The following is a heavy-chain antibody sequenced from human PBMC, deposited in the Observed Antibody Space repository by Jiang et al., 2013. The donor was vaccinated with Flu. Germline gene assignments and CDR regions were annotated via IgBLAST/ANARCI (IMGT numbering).Heavy chain of an antibody. Sequence: VQLLESGGGLVQPGGSLRLSCAASGFTFSSYWMSWVRQAPGKGLEWVANIKQDGSEKYYVDSVKGRFTISRDNAKNSLYLQMNSLRAEDTAVYYCAKSAVVKQLDYWGQGTLVTVSS. J-gene: IGHJ4*02. CDR1: GFTFSSYW. D-gene: IGHD6-13*01. V-gene: IGHV3-7*03. CDR3: AKSAVVKQLDY. CDR2: IKQDGSEK.